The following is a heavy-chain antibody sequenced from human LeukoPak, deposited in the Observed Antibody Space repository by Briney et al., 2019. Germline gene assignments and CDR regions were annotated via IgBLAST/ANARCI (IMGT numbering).Heavy chain of an antibody. Sequence: PGGSLRLSCAAPGFIFSCYWMHWVRQAPGKGLVWVSRINSDGSSTTYADSEKGRFTISRDNAKKKVNQQTDSRRADDTVVYDCARAAGSNKHFEYWGQGTLVSVSS. J-gene: IGHJ4*02. V-gene: IGHV3-74*01. CDR3: ARAAGSNKHFEY. CDR1: GFIFSCYW. D-gene: IGHD3-10*01. CDR2: INSDGSST.